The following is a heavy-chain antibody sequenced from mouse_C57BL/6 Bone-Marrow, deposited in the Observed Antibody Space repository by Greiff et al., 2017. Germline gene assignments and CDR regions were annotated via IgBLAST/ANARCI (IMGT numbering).Heavy chain of an antibody. Sequence: LEESGAELARPGASVKLSCKASGYTFTSSGISWVKQRTGQGLEWIGEIYPRSGNTYYNEKFKGKATLTADKSSSTAYMELRSLTSEDSAVYFCARSYPWYFDVWGTGTTVTVSS. CDR1: GYTFTSSG. D-gene: IGHD2-10*01. CDR2: IYPRSGNT. V-gene: IGHV1-81*01. CDR3: ARSYPWYFDV. J-gene: IGHJ1*03.